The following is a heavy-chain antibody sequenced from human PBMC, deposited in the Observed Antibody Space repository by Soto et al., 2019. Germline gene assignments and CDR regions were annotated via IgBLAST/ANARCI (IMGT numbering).Heavy chain of an antibody. CDR1: GGSINSYY. J-gene: IGHJ5*02. V-gene: IGHV4-59*01. CDR3: ARIVANFMVVAATPVPGWFDP. Sequence: SETLSLTCTVSGGSINSYYWSWIRQPPGKGLEWIGYIYYSGSTNYNPSLKSRVTISVDTSKNQFSLKLSSLTAADTAVYYCARIVANFMVVAATPVPGWFDPWGQGTLVTVSS. D-gene: IGHD2-15*01. CDR2: IYYSGST.